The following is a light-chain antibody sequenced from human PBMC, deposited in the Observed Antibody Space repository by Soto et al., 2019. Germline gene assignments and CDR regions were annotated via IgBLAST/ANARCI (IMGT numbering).Light chain of an antibody. V-gene: IGKV1-39*01. Sequence: DIQMTQSPSSLSASVGDRVTITCRASQSISSYLNWYQQKPGKAPKLLIYAASSLQSGVPSRFNGSVSGTDLTLTISSLQPEDFATYHCQQSYSTPFFGPGTKVDIK. J-gene: IGKJ3*01. CDR1: QSISSY. CDR2: AAS. CDR3: QQSYSTPF.